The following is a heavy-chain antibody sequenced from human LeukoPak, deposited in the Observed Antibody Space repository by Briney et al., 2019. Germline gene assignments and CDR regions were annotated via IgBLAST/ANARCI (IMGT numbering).Heavy chain of an antibody. Sequence: SETLSLTCTVSGGSSSSYYWSWIRQPAGKGLEWIGRIYTSGSTIYNPSLKSRVTMSVDKSKNQFSLKLSSVTAADTAVYYCARDEYYYDIRGYLFDYWGQGTLVTVSS. V-gene: IGHV4-4*07. CDR1: GGSSSSYY. CDR3: ARDEYYYDIRGYLFDY. D-gene: IGHD3-22*01. J-gene: IGHJ4*02. CDR2: IYTSGST.